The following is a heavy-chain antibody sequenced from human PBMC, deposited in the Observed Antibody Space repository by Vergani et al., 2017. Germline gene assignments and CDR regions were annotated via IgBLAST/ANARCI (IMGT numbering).Heavy chain of an antibody. CDR3: ARPRSPGYCSSTSCSGGNDAFDI. CDR1: GYTFTGYY. Sequence: QVQMVQSGAEVKKPGASVKVSCKASGYTFTGYYMHWVRQAPGQGLEWMGWINPNSGGTNYAQKFQGRVTMTRDTSISTAYMELSRLRSDDTAVYYCARPRSPGYCSSTSCSGGNDAFDIWGQGTMVTVSS. V-gene: IGHV1-2*02. D-gene: IGHD2-2*01. CDR2: INPNSGGT. J-gene: IGHJ3*02.